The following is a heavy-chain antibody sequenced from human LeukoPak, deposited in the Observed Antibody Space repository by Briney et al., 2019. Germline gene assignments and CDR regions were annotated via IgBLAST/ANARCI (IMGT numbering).Heavy chain of an antibody. CDR3: AKDAPYYYDSSGYGVY. J-gene: IGHJ4*02. V-gene: IGHV3-30*02. CDR2: IRYDGSNK. Sequence: GGSLRLSCAAPGFTFSSYGMHWVRQAPGKGLEWVAFIRYDGSNKYYADSVKGRFTISRDNSKNPLYLQMNSLRAEDTAVYYCAKDAPYYYDSSGYGVYWGQGTLVTVSS. CDR1: GFTFSSYG. D-gene: IGHD3-22*01.